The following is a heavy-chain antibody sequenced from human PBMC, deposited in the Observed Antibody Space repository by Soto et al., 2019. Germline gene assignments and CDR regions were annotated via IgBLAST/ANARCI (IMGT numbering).Heavy chain of an antibody. CDR2: IIPIFGTA. Sequence: QVQLVQSGAEVKKPGSSVKVSCKASGGTFSSYAISWVRQAPGQGLEWMGGIIPIFGTANYAQKFQGRVTITADESTSTAYMELSGLRSEDTAVYCWARGGYYGSGTTDWGQGTLVTVSS. V-gene: IGHV1-69*12. CDR1: GGTFSSYA. CDR3: ARGGYYGSGTTD. D-gene: IGHD3-10*01. J-gene: IGHJ4*02.